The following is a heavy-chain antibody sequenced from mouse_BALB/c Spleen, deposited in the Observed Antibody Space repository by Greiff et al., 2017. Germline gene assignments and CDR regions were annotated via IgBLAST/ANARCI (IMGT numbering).Heavy chain of an antibody. CDR1: GFTFSSFG. CDR2: ISSGSSTI. D-gene: IGHD3-2*01. J-gene: IGHJ3*01. V-gene: IGHV5-17*02. CDR3: ARPLDSSGSPFAY. Sequence: EVKLVESGGGLVQPGGSRKLSCAASGFTFSSFGMHWVRQAPEKGLEWVAYISSGSSTIYYADTVKGRFTISRDNPKNTLFLQMTSLRSEDTAMYYCARPLDSSGSPFAYWGQGTLVTVSA.